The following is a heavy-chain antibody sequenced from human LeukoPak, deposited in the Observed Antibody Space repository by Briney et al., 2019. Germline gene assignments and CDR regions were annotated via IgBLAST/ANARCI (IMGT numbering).Heavy chain of an antibody. CDR1: GYTFSGTGWY. Sequence: ASVKVSCKASGYTFSGTGWYLYWLRQAPGQGLECMGWIYPYTGATHYAQKFQGGVAMTRDTPISTAYMELSRLRPDDTAVYYCARDGPAQMVDFDYWGQGTLVTVSS. CDR3: ARDGPAQMVDFDY. CDR2: IYPYTGAT. V-gene: IGHV1-2*02. J-gene: IGHJ4*02. D-gene: IGHD3-10*01.